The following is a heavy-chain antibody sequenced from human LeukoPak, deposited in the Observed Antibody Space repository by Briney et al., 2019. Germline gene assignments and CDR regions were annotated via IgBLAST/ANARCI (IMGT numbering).Heavy chain of an antibody. CDR1: GFSFVSYR. V-gene: IGHV4-34*01. CDR2: INHSGST. J-gene: IGHJ5*02. Sequence: GSLRLSCTASGFSFVSYRMHWVRQPPGKGLEWIGEINHSGSTNYNPSLKSRVTISVDTSKNQFSLKLSSVTAADAAVYYCARDLHWFDPWGQGTLVTVSS. CDR3: ARDLHWFDP.